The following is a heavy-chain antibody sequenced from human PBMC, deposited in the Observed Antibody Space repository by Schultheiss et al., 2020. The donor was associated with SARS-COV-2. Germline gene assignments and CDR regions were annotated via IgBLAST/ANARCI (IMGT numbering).Heavy chain of an antibody. Sequence: GGSLRLSCAASGFTFDDYAMHWVRQAPGKGLEWVSSIGTSGSRTYYADSVKGRFTVSRDNSKNRVYLQMSSLRAEDTAVYYCAKVEDTDYSSSFDYWGQGTLVTVSS. V-gene: IGHV3-23*05. CDR2: IGTSGSRT. CDR3: AKVEDTDYSSSFDY. J-gene: IGHJ4*02. CDR1: GFTFDDYA. D-gene: IGHD6-19*01.